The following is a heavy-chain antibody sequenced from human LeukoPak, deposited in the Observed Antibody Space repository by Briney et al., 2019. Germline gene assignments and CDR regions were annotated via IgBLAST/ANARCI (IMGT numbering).Heavy chain of an antibody. CDR2: INHSGST. CDR3: ARGNGGVEDY. V-gene: IGHV4-34*01. CDR1: GGSFSGYY. J-gene: IGHJ4*02. Sequence: SETLSLTCAVYGGSFSGYYWSWIRQPPGKGLEWIGEINHSGSTNYNPSLKSRVTISVDTSKNQFSLKLSSVTAADTAVYYCARGNGGVEDYWGQGTLVTVSS. D-gene: IGHD3-16*01.